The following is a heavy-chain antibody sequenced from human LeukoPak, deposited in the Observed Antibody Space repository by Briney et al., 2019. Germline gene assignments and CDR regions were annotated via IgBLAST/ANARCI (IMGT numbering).Heavy chain of an antibody. CDR1: GYTFTGYY. D-gene: IGHD5-12*01. CDR3: ARDLSRGYDFFDY. Sequence: ASVKVSFKASGYTFTGYYMHWGRQAPGQGLEWMGWINPNSGGTNYAQKFQGRVTMTRDTSISTAYMELSRLRSDDTAVYYCARDLSRGYDFFDYWGQGTLATVSS. CDR2: INPNSGGT. J-gene: IGHJ4*02. V-gene: IGHV1-2*02.